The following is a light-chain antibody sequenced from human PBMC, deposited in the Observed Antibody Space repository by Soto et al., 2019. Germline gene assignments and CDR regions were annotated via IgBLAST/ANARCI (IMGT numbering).Light chain of an antibody. CDR3: SSITGSSYV. V-gene: IGLV2-14*03. J-gene: IGLJ1*01. Sequence: QSVLTQPASVSGSPGQSITISCTGTSSDVGNNNYVSWYQHNPGRAPKVMICDVTNRPSGVSNRFSGSKSGNTASLTISGLQAEDEADYYCSSITGSSYVFGTGTKVTVL. CDR2: DVT. CDR1: SSDVGNNNY.